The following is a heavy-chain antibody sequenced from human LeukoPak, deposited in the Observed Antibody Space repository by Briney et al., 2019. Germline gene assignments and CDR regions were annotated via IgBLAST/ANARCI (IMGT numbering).Heavy chain of an antibody. Sequence: KSSETLSLTCTVSGGSISSGSYYWSWIRQPAGKGLEWIGRIYTSGSTNYNPSLKSRVTISVDTSKNQFSLKLSSVTAADTAAYYCARAPYYYGSCDYWGQGTLVTVSS. D-gene: IGHD3-10*01. J-gene: IGHJ4*02. CDR3: ARAPYYYGSCDY. CDR2: IYTSGST. CDR1: GGSISSGSYY. V-gene: IGHV4-61*02.